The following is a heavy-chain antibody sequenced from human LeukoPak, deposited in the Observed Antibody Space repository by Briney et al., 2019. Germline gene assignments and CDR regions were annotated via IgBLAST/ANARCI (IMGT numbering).Heavy chain of an antibody. CDR2: IYPGDSDT. CDR3: ARNHDDCSGGTCSFDP. D-gene: IGHD2-15*01. CDR1: GYSFTTYW. Sequence: GESLKFSCKGSGYSFTTYWIAWVRQMPGKGLECMGIIYPGDSDTRYSPSFQGQVTISADKSISTAYLQWSSLKASDTAMYYCARNHDDCSGGTCSFDPWGQGTLVTVSS. J-gene: IGHJ5*02. V-gene: IGHV5-51*01.